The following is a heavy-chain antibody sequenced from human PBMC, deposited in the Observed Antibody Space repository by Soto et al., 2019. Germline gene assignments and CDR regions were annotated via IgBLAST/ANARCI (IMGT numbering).Heavy chain of an antibody. CDR1: GFTFSPYS. Sequence: PGGSLRLSCAASGFTFSPYSMNWVRQAPGKGLEWVSSISSRSSYKYYADSVKGRFTTSRDNAKNSLYLQMDSLRAEDTAVYYCARASLFAVVGTDWFDPWGQGTLVTVSS. CDR3: ARASLFAVVGTDWFDP. J-gene: IGHJ5*02. D-gene: IGHD6-19*01. CDR2: ISSRSSYK. V-gene: IGHV3-21*06.